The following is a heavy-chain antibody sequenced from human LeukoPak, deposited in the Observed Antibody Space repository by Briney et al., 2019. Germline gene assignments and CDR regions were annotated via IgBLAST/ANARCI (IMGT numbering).Heavy chain of an antibody. D-gene: IGHD3-22*01. J-gene: IGHJ4*02. Sequence: GASVKVSCKASGGTFSSYAISWVRQAPGQGLEWMGGIIPIFGTANYAQKFQGRVTITADKSTSTAYMELSSLRSEDTAVYYCARGGYYYDSSGYFWYFDYWGQGTLVTVSS. CDR3: ARGGYYYDSSGYFWYFDY. CDR2: IIPIFGTA. V-gene: IGHV1-69*06. CDR1: GGTFSSYA.